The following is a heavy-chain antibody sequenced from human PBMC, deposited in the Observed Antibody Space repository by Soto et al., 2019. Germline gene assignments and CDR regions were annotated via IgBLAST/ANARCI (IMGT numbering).Heavy chain of an antibody. Sequence: PSETLSLTCTVSDGSINSGVYYWSWIRHHPGNGLEWIGYIYYSGSTHYNPALKSRVTISVDTSKNQFSLNLRSVSAAGTAVYYCARGISSSSSWFDPWGPGTLVTVS. CDR2: IYYSGST. J-gene: IGHJ5*02. CDR3: ARGISSSSSWFDP. V-gene: IGHV4-31*03. D-gene: IGHD6-6*01. CDR1: DGSINSGVYY.